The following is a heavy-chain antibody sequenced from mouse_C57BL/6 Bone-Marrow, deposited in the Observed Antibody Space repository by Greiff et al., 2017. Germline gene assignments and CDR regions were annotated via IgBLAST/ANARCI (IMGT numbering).Heavy chain of an antibody. CDR2: IRNKANGYTT. Sequence: EVHLVESGGGLVQPGGSLSLSCAASGFTFTDYYMSWVRQPPGKALEWLGFIRNKANGYTTEYSASVKGRFTISRANSQSILYLQMNARRAKDRATDYCERLYDGYWYYAMDYWGQGTSVTVSS. D-gene: IGHD2-3*01. J-gene: IGHJ4*01. CDR1: GFTFTDYY. V-gene: IGHV7-3*01. CDR3: ERLYDGYWYYAMDY.